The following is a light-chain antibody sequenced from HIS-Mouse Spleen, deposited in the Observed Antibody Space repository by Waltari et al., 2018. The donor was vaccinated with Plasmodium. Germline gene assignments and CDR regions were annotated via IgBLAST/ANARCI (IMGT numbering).Light chain of an antibody. J-gene: IGKJ2*01. Sequence: EIVLTQSPGTLSLSPGETANLSCRASQSVSSSYLAWYQQKPGQAPRLLSYGASSRATDIPDRFSGSGSGTDFTLTISRLEPEDFAVYYCQQYGSSPYTFGQGTKLEIK. CDR2: GAS. CDR3: QQYGSSPYT. V-gene: IGKV3-20*01. CDR1: QSVSSSY.